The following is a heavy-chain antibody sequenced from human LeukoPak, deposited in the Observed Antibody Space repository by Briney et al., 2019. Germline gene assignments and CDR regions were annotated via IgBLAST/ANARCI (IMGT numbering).Heavy chain of an antibody. CDR3: ARSGSHDY. Sequence: KSGGSLRLSCAASGFTFSDYYMSWIRQAPGKGLEWVSFISSSAGYTNYADSVKGRFTISRDNAKNSLYLQMNSLRADDTAVYYCARSGSHDYWGQGTLVTVSS. CDR1: GFTFSDYY. CDR2: ISSSAGYT. V-gene: IGHV3-11*03. D-gene: IGHD1-26*01. J-gene: IGHJ4*02.